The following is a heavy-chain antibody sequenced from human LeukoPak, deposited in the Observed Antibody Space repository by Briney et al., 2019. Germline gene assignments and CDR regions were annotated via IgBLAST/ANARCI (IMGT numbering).Heavy chain of an antibody. Sequence: PGGSLRLSCAASGFTFSSYSMNWVRQAPGKGLEWVSSISSSSSYIYYADSVKDRFTISRDNAKNSLYLQMNSLRAEDTAVYYCASYQLLLDYWGQGTLVTVSS. D-gene: IGHD2-2*01. V-gene: IGHV3-21*01. J-gene: IGHJ4*02. CDR2: ISSSSSYI. CDR3: ASYQLLLDY. CDR1: GFTFSSYS.